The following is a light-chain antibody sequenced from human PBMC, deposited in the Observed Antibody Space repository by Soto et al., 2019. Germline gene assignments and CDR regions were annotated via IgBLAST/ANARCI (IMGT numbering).Light chain of an antibody. V-gene: IGKV3-15*01. J-gene: IGKJ1*01. CDR3: QQYNNWPRS. CDR2: GAS. Sequence: EIVMTQSPATLSVSPGERATLSCRASQSIGRNLAWCQHKPGQAPRLLIYGASTGTTDIPTRFSASGSGTEFILTISSLQSEDFAVYYCQQYNNWPRSFGQGTKVDIK. CDR1: QSIGRN.